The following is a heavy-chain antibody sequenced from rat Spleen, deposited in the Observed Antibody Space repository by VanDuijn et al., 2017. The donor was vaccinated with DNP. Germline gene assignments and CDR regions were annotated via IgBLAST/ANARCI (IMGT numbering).Heavy chain of an antibody. CDR3: TTDFERGY. CDR1: GFTFSDYN. CDR2: ISYEGGST. J-gene: IGHJ2*01. D-gene: IGHD1-11*01. Sequence: EVQLVESGGGLVQPGMSLKLSCAASGFTFSDYNMAWVRQAPKKGLEWVATISYEGGSTYYRDSVKGRFTISRDTAKSSLYLQMDSLWSEDTATYYCTTDFERGYWGQGVMVTVSS. V-gene: IGHV5-20*01.